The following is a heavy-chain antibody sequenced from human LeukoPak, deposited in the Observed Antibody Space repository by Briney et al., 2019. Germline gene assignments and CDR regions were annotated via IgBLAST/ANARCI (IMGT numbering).Heavy chain of an antibody. CDR2: IYHSGST. CDR3: ARGGRYSSSSPKVWFDP. D-gene: IGHD6-6*01. V-gene: IGHV4-30-2*01. Sequence: SETLSLACAVSGGSISSGGYSWSWIRQPPGEGLEWIGYIYHSGSTYYNPSLKSRVTISVDRSKNQFSLKLSSVTAADTAVYYCARGGRYSSSSPKVWFDPWGQGTLVTVSS. CDR1: GGSISSGGYS. J-gene: IGHJ5*02.